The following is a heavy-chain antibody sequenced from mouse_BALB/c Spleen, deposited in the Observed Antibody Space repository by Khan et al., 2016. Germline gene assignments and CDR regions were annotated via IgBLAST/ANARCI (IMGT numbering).Heavy chain of an antibody. CDR3: AYGNYPYYYAMDY. V-gene: IGHV1-7*01. CDR2: INPNTGYA. CDR1: DYTFTSYW. Sequence: QVQLQQSGAELAKPGASVKMSCKASDYTFTSYWMHWVKQRPGQGLEWIGYINPNTGYAAYNQKFQDKATLTADNSSNTAYMEMNSLTSEDSAVYYCAYGNYPYYYAMDYWGQGTSVTVSS. J-gene: IGHJ4*01. D-gene: IGHD2-1*01.